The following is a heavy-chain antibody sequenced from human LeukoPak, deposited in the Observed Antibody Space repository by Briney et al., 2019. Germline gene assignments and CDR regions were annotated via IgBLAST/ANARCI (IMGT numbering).Heavy chain of an antibody. J-gene: IGHJ5*02. CDR3: ARASPLGLNWCDP. CDR2: INHSGST. V-gene: IGHV4-34*01. D-gene: IGHD3/OR15-3a*01. Sequence: SETLSLTCAVYGGSFSGYYWSWIRQPPGKGLEWIGEINHSGSTNYNPSLKSRVTISVDTSKNQFSLKLSSVTAADTAVYYCARASPLGLNWCDPWGQGTLVTVSS. CDR1: GGSFSGYY.